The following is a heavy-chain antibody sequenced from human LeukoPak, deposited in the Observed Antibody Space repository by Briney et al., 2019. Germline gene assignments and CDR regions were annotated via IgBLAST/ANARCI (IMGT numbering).Heavy chain of an antibody. CDR2: ISGSGGST. CDR3: AKDAGYSSGWSNYFDY. Sequence: GSLILSCAASGFTFSSYAMSWVRQAPGKGLEWVSAISGSGGSTYYADSVKGRFTISRDNSKNTLYLQMNSLRAEDTAVYYCAKDAGYSSGWSNYFDYWGQGTLVTVSS. D-gene: IGHD6-19*01. J-gene: IGHJ4*02. CDR1: GFTFSSYA. V-gene: IGHV3-23*01.